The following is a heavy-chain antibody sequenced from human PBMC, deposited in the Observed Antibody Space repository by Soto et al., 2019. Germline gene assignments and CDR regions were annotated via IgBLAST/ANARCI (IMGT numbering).Heavy chain of an antibody. J-gene: IGHJ1*01. Sequence: SVKVSCKASGGTFSSYAISWVRQAPGQGLEWMGGIIPFFDTANYAQKFQGRVTISADESTSTVYMELNSLRSEDTAVYYCASGLYYDSTGYYPAEYLQHWGQGTLVTVSS. D-gene: IGHD3-22*01. V-gene: IGHV1-69*13. CDR3: ASGLYYDSTGYYPAEYLQH. CDR1: GGTFSSYA. CDR2: IIPFFDTA.